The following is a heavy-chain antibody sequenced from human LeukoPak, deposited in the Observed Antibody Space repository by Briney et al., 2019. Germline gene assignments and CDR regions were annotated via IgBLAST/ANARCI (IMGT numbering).Heavy chain of an antibody. Sequence: SETLCLTCSVSGGSISSSSYYWGWIRQTPGKGLEWIGSIYYSGSTYYNPSLKSRITTSIDMSKNQFSLKLNSATAADTAVYYCARLVPPGGGDCTGSNCHSVYYFDYWGQGTLVTVSS. CDR1: GGSISSSSYY. CDR2: IYYSGST. V-gene: IGHV4-39*01. CDR3: ARLVPPGGGDCTGSNCHSVYYFDY. D-gene: IGHD2-8*02. J-gene: IGHJ4*02.